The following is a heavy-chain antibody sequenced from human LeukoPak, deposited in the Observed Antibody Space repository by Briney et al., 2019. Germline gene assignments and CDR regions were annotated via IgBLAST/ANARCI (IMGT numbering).Heavy chain of an antibody. CDR3: ASDYYGSGSHPDY. CDR1: GDTFSSYA. V-gene: IGHV1-69*04. D-gene: IGHD3-10*01. CDR2: IIPILGIA. J-gene: IGHJ4*02. Sequence: SVKLSCKASGDTFSSYAISWVRQAPGQGLKWMGRIIPILGIANYAQKFQGRVTITADKSTSTAYMELSSLRSEDTAVYYCASDYYGSGSHPDYWGQGTLVTVSS.